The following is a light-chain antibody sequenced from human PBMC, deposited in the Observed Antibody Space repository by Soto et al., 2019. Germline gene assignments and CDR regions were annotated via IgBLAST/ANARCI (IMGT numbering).Light chain of an antibody. J-gene: IGLJ3*02. CDR1: SSDVGGYNF. V-gene: IGLV2-8*01. CDR3: SSYADSNNLWV. CDR2: EVN. Sequence: QSALTQPPSASGSPGQSVTISCTGTSSDVGGYNFVSWYQQHPGKAPKLMIYEVNQRPSGVPDRFFGSKSGNTASLTVSGLQAEDEADYYCSSYADSNNLWVFGGGTKLTVL.